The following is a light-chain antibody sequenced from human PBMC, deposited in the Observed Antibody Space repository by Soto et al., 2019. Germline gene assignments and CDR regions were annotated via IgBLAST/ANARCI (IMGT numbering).Light chain of an antibody. CDR2: EVA. CDR3: TSYTSSSTPV. J-gene: IGLJ1*01. Sequence: QSALTQPASVSGSPGQSITISCTRTSSDISADNYVSWYQQHPGTAPKLIIYEVADRPSGLSNRFSGSKSGNTASLTISRLQPEDEADYYCTSYTSSSTPVFGTGTKVTVL. CDR1: SSDISADNY. V-gene: IGLV2-14*01.